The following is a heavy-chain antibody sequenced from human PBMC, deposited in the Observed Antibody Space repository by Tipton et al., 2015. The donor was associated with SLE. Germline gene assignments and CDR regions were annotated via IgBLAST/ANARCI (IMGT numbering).Heavy chain of an antibody. Sequence: TLSLTCAVYGGSFSGYYWSWIRQPPGKGLEWIGYIYYSGSTNYNPSLKSRVTISVDTSKNQFSLKLSSVTAADTAVYYCAREGSAQAFDIWGQGTMVTVSS. V-gene: IGHV4-59*01. CDR1: GGSFSGYY. D-gene: IGHD6-6*01. J-gene: IGHJ3*02. CDR2: IYYSGST. CDR3: AREGSAQAFDI.